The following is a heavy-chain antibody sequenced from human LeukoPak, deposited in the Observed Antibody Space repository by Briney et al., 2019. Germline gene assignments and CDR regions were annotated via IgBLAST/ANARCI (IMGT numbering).Heavy chain of an antibody. CDR3: ARGRRDIPDS. CDR2: INPKSGAT. CDR1: GYSFIAYY. J-gene: IGHJ4*02. V-gene: IGHV1-2*02. Sequence: GASVKVSCKSSGYSFIAYYIHWVRQAPGQGLEWMGWINPKSGATNFPQKSQGRVTMTRDTSISTVDMELTRLTSDDTAVYYCARGRRDIPDSWGQGTLVTVSS.